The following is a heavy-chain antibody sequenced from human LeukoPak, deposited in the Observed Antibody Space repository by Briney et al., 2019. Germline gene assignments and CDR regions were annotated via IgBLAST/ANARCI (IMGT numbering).Heavy chain of an antibody. D-gene: IGHD5-12*01. CDR3: ARGGGYSYGFGIVATPRPRAYYFDY. CDR2: INHSGST. V-gene: IGHV4-34*01. CDR1: GGSFSGYY. Sequence: SETLSLTCAVHGGSFSGYYWSWIRQPPGKGLEWIGEINHSGSTNYYPSLKSRVTISVDTSKNQFSLKLSSVTAADTAVYYCARGGGYSYGFGIVATPRPRAYYFDYWGQGILVTVSS. J-gene: IGHJ4*02.